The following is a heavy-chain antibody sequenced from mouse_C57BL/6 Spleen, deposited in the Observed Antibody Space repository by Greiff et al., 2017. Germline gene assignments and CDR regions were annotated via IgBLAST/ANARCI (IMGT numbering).Heavy chain of an antibody. V-gene: IGHV1-69*01. CDR3: ARRGDYDWYFGV. Sequence: QVQLKQPGAELVMPGASVKLSCKASGYTFTSYWMHWVKQRPGQGLEWIGEIDPSDSYTNYNQKFKGKSTLTVDKSSSTAYMQLSSLTSEDSAVYYCARRGDYDWYFGVWGTGTTVTVSS. CDR2: IDPSDSYT. CDR1: GYTFTSYW. J-gene: IGHJ1*03. D-gene: IGHD2-4*01.